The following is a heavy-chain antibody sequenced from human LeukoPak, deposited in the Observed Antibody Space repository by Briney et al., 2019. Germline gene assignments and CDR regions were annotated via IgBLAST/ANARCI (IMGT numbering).Heavy chain of an antibody. J-gene: IGHJ4*02. V-gene: IGHV3-21*01. CDR3: ARVLETDCRGGSCYSGLDY. D-gene: IGHD2-15*01. Sequence: PGGSLRLSCAASGLTFSSYNMNWVRQAPGRGLEWVSSISRTGSYIYYADSVKGRFTISRDNAQNSLYLQMNSLRVEDTAVYYCARVLETDCRGGSCYSGLDYWGQGTLVTVSS. CDR1: GLTFSSYN. CDR2: ISRTGSYI.